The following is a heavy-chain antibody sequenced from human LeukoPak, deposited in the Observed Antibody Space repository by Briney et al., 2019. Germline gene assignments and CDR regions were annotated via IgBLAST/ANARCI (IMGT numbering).Heavy chain of an antibody. CDR2: IYYSGST. CDR3: ARGEGGTPAIFWAPGVYMDV. J-gene: IGHJ6*03. D-gene: IGHD3-9*01. CDR1: GGSISSRNYY. V-gene: IGHV4-39*07. Sequence: SETLSLTCTVSGGSISSRNYYWGWIRQPPGKGLEWIGIIYYSGSTNYNPSLKSRVTISVDTSKNQFSLKLSSVTAADTAVYYCARGEGGTPAIFWAPGVYMDVWGKGTTVTISS.